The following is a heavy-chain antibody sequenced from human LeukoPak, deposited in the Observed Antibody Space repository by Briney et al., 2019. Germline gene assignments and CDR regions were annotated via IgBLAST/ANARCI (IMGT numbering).Heavy chain of an antibody. Sequence: SETLSVTCAVSGYSLSSSKWWRWMRDPPGKGLECVGYIYYSVSTKYNPSLKSRVTISVDTSKNQFSLKLGSVAAADTAVYYCAKARYSGLIYYYYYIGVWGKGTTVTVSS. D-gene: IGHD1-26*01. J-gene: IGHJ6*03. CDR3: AKARYSGLIYYYYYIGV. CDR2: IYYSVST. CDR1: GYSLSSSKW. V-gene: IGHV4-28*03.